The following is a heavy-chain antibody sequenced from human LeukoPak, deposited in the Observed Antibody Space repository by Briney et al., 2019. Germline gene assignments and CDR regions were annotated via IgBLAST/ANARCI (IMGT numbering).Heavy chain of an antibody. CDR3: ARDPVQGYYYYMDV. CDR2: FDPEDGET. D-gene: IGHD3-10*01. J-gene: IGHJ6*03. V-gene: IGHV1-24*01. CDR1: GYTLTELS. Sequence: ASVKVSCKVSGYTLTELSMHWVRQAPGKGLGWMGGFDPEDGETIYAQKFQGRVTMTEDTSTDTVYMELSSLRSEDTAVYYCARDPVQGYYYYMDVWGKGTTVTVSS.